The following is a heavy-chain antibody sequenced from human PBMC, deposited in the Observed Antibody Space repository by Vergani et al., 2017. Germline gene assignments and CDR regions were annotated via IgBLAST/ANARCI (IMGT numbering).Heavy chain of an antibody. J-gene: IGHJ3*02. CDR1: GYSFTSYW. CDR3: ARHETYYDSSGYRVSWWELGAFDI. V-gene: IGHV5-51*01. Sequence: EVQLVQSGAEVKKPGESLKISCKGSGYSFTSYWIGWVRQMPGKGLEWMGIIYPGDSDTRYSPSFQGQVTISADKSISTAYLQWSSLKASDTTMYYCARHETYYDSSGYRVSWWELGAFDIWGQGTMVTVSS. D-gene: IGHD3-22*01. CDR2: IYPGDSDT.